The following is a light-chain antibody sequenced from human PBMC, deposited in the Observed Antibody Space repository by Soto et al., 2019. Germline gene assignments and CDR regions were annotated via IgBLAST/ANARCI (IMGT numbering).Light chain of an antibody. V-gene: IGKV3-20*01. J-gene: IGKJ1*01. Sequence: EIVLTQSPGTLSLSPGEGATLSCRASQSINSFLAWYQQRRGQAPRLLIHGASNRATGIPDRFSGSGSGPDFTLTISRLKPEDFAVYYCQQYGGSPRTFGQGTKVEVK. CDR1: QSINSF. CDR3: QQYGGSPRT. CDR2: GAS.